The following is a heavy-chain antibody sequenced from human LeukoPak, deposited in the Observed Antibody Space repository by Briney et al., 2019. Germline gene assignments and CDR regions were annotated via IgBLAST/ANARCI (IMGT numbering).Heavy chain of an antibody. CDR1: GGSISSYY. Sequence: SETLSLTCTVSGGSISSYYWSWIRQPPGKGLEWIGYIYYSGSTNYNPSLKSRVTISVDTSKNQFSLKLSSVTAADTAVYYCAREGTTGAFDIWGQGTMVTVSS. CDR3: AREGTTGAFDI. CDR2: IYYSGST. J-gene: IGHJ3*02. D-gene: IGHD4-17*01. V-gene: IGHV4-59*01.